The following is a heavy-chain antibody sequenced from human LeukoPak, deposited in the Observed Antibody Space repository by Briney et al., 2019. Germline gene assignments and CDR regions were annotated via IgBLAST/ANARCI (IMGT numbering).Heavy chain of an antibody. D-gene: IGHD1-26*01. V-gene: IGHV4-39*01. CDR3: ARHEYSGSYYGLSWFDP. CDR1: GGSISSSGYY. Sequence: SETLSLTCTVSGGSISSSGYYWGWIRQPPGKGLEWIASIYYSGSTYYNPSLKSRVTIYVDTSKNQLSLKLSSLTAADTAVYYCARHEYSGSYYGLSWFDPWGQGALVTVSS. CDR2: IYYSGST. J-gene: IGHJ5*02.